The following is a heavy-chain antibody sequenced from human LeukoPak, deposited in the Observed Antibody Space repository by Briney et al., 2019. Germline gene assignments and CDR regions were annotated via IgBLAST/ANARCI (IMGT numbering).Heavy chain of an antibody. Sequence: GGSLRLSCAASGFTFSSYSMNWVRQAPGKGLEWVSSISSSSSYIYYADSVKGRFTVSRDNAKNSLYLQMNSLRAEDTAVYYCAISGGGNAVAGYYYYYMDVWGKGTTVTVSS. D-gene: IGHD6-19*01. V-gene: IGHV3-21*01. CDR3: AISGGGNAVAGYYYYYMDV. CDR2: ISSSSSYI. CDR1: GFTFSSYS. J-gene: IGHJ6*03.